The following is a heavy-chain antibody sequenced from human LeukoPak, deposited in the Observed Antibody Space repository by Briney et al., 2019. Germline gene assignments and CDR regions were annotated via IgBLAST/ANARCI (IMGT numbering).Heavy chain of an antibody. CDR2: ISGSGSTI. D-gene: IGHD2-15*01. CDR1: GFAFSSFE. CDR3: VREVAGAPNAFDI. Sequence: GGSLSLSCAASGFAFSSFEVNWVRQAPGKGLEWVSYISGSGSTIYYADSVEGRLIISRDNAKNSLYLQMNSLRVEDTAVYYCVREVAGAPNAFDIWGQGTMVTVS. V-gene: IGHV3-48*03. J-gene: IGHJ3*02.